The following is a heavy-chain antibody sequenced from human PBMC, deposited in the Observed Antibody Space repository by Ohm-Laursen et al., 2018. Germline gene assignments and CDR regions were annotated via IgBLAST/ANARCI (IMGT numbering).Heavy chain of an antibody. D-gene: IGHD4-17*01. Sequence: SVKVSCKASGYTFIGYYMYWMRQAPGQGLEWMGWMNPNSGNTGYAQKFQGRVTMTRNASISTAYMELSSLRSEDTAVYYCALDYGDRQFDYWGQGTLVTVSS. CDR1: GYTFIGYY. CDR2: MNPNSGNT. CDR3: ALDYGDRQFDY. J-gene: IGHJ4*02. V-gene: IGHV1-8*02.